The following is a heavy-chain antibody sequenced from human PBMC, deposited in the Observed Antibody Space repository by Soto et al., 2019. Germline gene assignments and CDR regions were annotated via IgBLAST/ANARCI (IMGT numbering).Heavy chain of an antibody. J-gene: IGHJ4*02. CDR2: IYYSGST. V-gene: IGHV4-30-4*08. CDR3: ARARGARYFDY. Sequence: SEPLSHTCTFSGGSISSGGYYWSWIRQHPGKGLEWIGYIYYSGSTYYNPSLKSRVTISVDTSKNQFSLKLSSVTAADTAVYYCARARGARYFDYWGQGTLLTVSS. CDR1: GGSISSGGYY. D-gene: IGHD2-15*01.